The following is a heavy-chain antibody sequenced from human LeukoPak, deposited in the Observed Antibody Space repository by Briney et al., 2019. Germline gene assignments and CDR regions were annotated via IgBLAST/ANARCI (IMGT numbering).Heavy chain of an antibody. V-gene: IGHV4-4*07. Sequence: SETLSLTCTVSGGSISSYYWSWIRQPAGKGLEWIGRIYSSGSTKYNTSLKTRVTLSVDTSKNQFSLKLTSVTAADTAVYYWARVKSSGWGGAFDIWGQGTMVTVSS. CDR2: IYSSGST. J-gene: IGHJ3*02. CDR3: ARVKSSGWGGAFDI. D-gene: IGHD6-19*01. CDR1: GGSISSYY.